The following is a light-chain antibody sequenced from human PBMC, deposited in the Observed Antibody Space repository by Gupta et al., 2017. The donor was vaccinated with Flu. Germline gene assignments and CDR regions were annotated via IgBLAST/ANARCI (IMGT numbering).Light chain of an antibody. CDR3: QTADRSGTWV. J-gene: IGLJ3*02. V-gene: IGLV3-25*02. CDR2: KDT. CDR1: SLPDQY. Sequence: SSELKQPPSVSVSPGQTATITCSGDSLPDQYAYWYQQRPGQAPRLIIFKDTGRPSGIPERFSGSSSGTGVTLTXSXVQAADXADYYCQTADRSGTWVFGGGTRLTVL.